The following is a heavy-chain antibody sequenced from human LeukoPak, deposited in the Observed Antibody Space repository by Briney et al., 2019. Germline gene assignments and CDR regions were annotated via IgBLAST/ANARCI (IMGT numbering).Heavy chain of an antibody. V-gene: IGHV1-46*01. Sequence: GASVKVSCKASGYTFTSYYMHWVRQAPGQGLEWMGIINPSGGSTSYAQKFQGRVTMTRDTSTSTVYMELSSLRSEDTAVYYCAREPRGDTAMVKSAFDIWGQGTMVTVSS. J-gene: IGHJ3*02. CDR3: AREPRGDTAMVKSAFDI. CDR2: INPSGGST. CDR1: GYTFTSYY. D-gene: IGHD5-18*01.